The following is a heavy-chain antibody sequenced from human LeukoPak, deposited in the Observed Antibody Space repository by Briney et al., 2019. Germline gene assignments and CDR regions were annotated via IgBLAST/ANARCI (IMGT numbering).Heavy chain of an antibody. D-gene: IGHD6-13*01. Sequence: GASVKVSCKASGGTFSSYAISWVRQAPGQGLEWMGGIIPIFGTANYAQKFRGRVTITTDESTSTAYKELSSLRSEDTAVYYCARDEAAAGVYYYYGMDVWGQGTTVTVSS. J-gene: IGHJ6*02. CDR2: IIPIFGTA. CDR1: GGTFSSYA. CDR3: ARDEAAAGVYYYYGMDV. V-gene: IGHV1-69*05.